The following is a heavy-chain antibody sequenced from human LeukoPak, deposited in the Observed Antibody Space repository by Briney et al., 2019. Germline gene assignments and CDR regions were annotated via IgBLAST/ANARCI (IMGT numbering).Heavy chain of an antibody. V-gene: IGHV1-46*01. CDR1: GYTFTNNY. CDR3: ARDQEGFDY. J-gene: IGHJ4*02. CDR2: IYPRDGST. Sequence: ATVKVSCKASGYTFTNNYLHWVRQAPGQGLEWMGMIYPRDGSTSYAQNFQGRVTVTRDTSTTTVHMELRGLRSEDTAVYYCARDQEGFDYWGQGTVVTVSS.